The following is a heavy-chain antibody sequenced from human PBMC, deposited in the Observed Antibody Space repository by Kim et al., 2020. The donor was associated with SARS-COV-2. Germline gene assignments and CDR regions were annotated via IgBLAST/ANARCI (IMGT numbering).Heavy chain of an antibody. J-gene: IGHJ6*02. V-gene: IGHV3-21*01. CDR1: GFTFSSYS. CDR2: ISSSSSYI. Sequence: GGSLRLSCAASGFTFSSYSMNWVRQAPGKGLEWVSSISSSSSYIYYADSVKGRFTISRDNAKNSLYLQMNSLRAEDTAVYYCARDSSGNYYYGMDVWGQGTTVTVSS. D-gene: IGHD6-19*01. CDR3: ARDSSGNYYYGMDV.